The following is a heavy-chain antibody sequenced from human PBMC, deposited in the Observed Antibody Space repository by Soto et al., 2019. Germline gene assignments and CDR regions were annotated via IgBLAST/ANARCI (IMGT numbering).Heavy chain of an antibody. CDR1: GGSFSGYY. CDR2: INHSGST. CDR3: AAAVARGWFEP. Sequence: SETLSLTCAIYGGSFSGYYWSWIRQPPGKGLEWIGEINHSGSTNYNPSLKSRVAMSVDTSKNQFSLKLSSVTAADMAVYYCAAAVARGWFEPWGQGTLVTVSS. J-gene: IGHJ5*02. D-gene: IGHD6-19*01. V-gene: IGHV4-34*01.